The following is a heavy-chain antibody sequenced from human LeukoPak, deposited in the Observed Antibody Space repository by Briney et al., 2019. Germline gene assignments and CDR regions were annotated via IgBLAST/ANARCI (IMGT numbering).Heavy chain of an antibody. J-gene: IGHJ4*02. Sequence: GGSLRLSCAASGFTFSSYSMNWVRQAPGKGLEWVSSISSSSSYIYYADSVKGRFTISRDNSKNTLYLQMNSLRAEDTAVYYCARDRVAVAAPIGYFDYWGQGTLVTVSS. CDR2: ISSSSSYI. CDR3: ARDRVAVAAPIGYFDY. CDR1: GFTFSSYS. D-gene: IGHD6-19*01. V-gene: IGHV3-21*01.